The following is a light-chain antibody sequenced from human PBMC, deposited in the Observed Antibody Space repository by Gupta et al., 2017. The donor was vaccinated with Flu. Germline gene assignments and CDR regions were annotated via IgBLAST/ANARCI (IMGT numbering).Light chain of an antibody. Sequence: DIQMTQSPSSLSASIGDRVTITCRASQGIDAYLAWYQHRAGKVPKLLIYAASALQSGVPSRFSGSGSGTDFTLTISSLQPEDVATYYCQKYNMAPWTFGQGTKVEIK. CDR1: QGIDAY. J-gene: IGKJ1*01. CDR3: QKYNMAPWT. CDR2: AAS. V-gene: IGKV1-27*01.